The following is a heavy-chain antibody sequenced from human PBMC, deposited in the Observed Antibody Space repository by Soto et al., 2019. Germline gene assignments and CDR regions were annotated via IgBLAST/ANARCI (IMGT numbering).Heavy chain of an antibody. CDR1: GFIFSNYA. V-gene: IGHV3-30-3*01. CDR3: ARPRYDAFDI. CDR2: ILDDGTNK. J-gene: IGHJ3*02. Sequence: VGSLRLSCEASGFIFSNYAIHWVRQAPGKGLEWVSVILDDGTNKHYVDSVKGRFTISRDNSKNTVYLQMSRLRAEDTAVYYCARPRYDAFDIWGQGTMVTVSS.